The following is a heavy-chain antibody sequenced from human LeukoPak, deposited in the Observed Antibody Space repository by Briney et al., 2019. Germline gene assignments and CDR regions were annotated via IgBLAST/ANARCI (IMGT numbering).Heavy chain of an antibody. CDR1: GFTFSSYS. D-gene: IGHD3-10*01. CDR3: ATSGSMVRGVTTDY. CDR2: ISYDGSDK. V-gene: IGHV3-30*03. J-gene: IGHJ4*02. Sequence: PGGSLRLSCAASGFTFSSYSMHWVRQAPGKGLEWVAVISYDGSDKYYADSLKGRFTISRDNSRNTLYLQMNSLRAEDTAVYYCATSGSMVRGVTTDYWGQGTLVTVSS.